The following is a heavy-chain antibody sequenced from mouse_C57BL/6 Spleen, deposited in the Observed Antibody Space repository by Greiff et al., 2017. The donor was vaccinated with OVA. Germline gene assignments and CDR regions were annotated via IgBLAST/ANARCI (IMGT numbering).Heavy chain of an antibody. J-gene: IGHJ4*01. CDR3: ARLGRRYAMDD. V-gene: IGHV1-52*01. CDR2: IDPSDSET. Sequence: QVQLQQPGAELVRPGSSVKLSCKASGYTFTSYWMHWVKQRPIQGLEWIGNIDPSDSETHYNQKFKDKATLTVDKSSSTAYMQLSSLTSEDAAVYYCARLGRRYAMDDWGQGTSVTVSS. D-gene: IGHD4-1*01. CDR1: GYTFTSYW.